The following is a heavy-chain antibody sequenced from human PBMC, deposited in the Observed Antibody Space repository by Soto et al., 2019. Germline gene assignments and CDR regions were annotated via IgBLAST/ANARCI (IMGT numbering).Heavy chain of an antibody. V-gene: IGHV4-30-4*01. CDR3: ASGYYDILTGRDTKYYFDY. D-gene: IGHD3-9*01. Sequence: PSETLSRTCTVSGGSIINGDYYWSWIRQPPGKGLEWIGYIYYSGNTYYNPSLKSRVMISVDTSKNQFSLNLSSVTAADTAVYYCASGYYDILTGRDTKYYFDYWGQGALVTVSS. J-gene: IGHJ4*02. CDR2: IYYSGNT. CDR1: GGSIINGDYY.